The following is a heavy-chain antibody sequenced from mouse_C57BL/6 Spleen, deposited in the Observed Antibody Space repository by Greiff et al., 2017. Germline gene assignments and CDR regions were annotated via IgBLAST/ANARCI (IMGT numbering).Heavy chain of an antibody. D-gene: IGHD2-5*01. Sequence: VQLTQSGPELVKPGASVKISCKASGYSFTGYYMHWVKQSSEKSLEWIGEINPSTGGTSYNQKFKGKATLTVDKSSSTAYMQLKSLSSDDSAVYYCASYYSNYVLYYCDYWGQGTTLTGSS. J-gene: IGHJ2*01. V-gene: IGHV1-43*01. CDR1: GYSFTGYY. CDR3: ASYYSNYVLYYCDY. CDR2: INPSTGGT.